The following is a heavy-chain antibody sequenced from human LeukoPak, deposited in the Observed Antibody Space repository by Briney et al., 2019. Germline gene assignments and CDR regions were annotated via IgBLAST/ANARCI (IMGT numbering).Heavy chain of an antibody. CDR3: ARVYYGSGSYYYGMDV. CDR1: GFTFSSYW. Sequence: GGSLRLSCAASGFTFSSYWMHWVRQAPGKGLVWVSRINSDGSSTSYADSVKGRFTTSRDNAKNTLYLQMNSLRAEDTAVYYCARVYYGSGSYYYGMDVWGQGTTVTVSS. V-gene: IGHV3-74*01. CDR2: INSDGSST. D-gene: IGHD3-10*01. J-gene: IGHJ6*02.